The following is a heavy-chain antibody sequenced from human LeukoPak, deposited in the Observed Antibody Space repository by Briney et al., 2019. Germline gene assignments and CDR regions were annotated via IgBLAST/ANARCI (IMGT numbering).Heavy chain of an antibody. D-gene: IGHD1-1*01. V-gene: IGHV4-34*01. CDR3: ARQSSTGLAY. CDR2: INHSGSS. Sequence: SETLSLTCAVYGGSFSGYYWGWIRQPPGKGLEWIGEINHSGSSSYNPSLKSRVTMSVDTSKNQFSLKMSSVTAADTAVYYCARQSSTGLAYWGQGTLVTVSS. J-gene: IGHJ4*02. CDR1: GGSFSGYY.